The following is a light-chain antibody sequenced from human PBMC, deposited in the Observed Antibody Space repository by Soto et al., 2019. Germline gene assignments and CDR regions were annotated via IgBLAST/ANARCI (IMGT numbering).Light chain of an antibody. Sequence: EIMLKQYPGALSLSAEERGTLSSRASQGVSSNYLAWYQQKSGQAPRLLLYGTSSRATGIPERFSGSGSGTDFTLTISRLEPEDFAVYYCQHYGRSRTFGQGTKVDIK. CDR3: QHYGRSRT. V-gene: IGKV3-20*01. J-gene: IGKJ1*01. CDR1: QGVSSNY. CDR2: GTS.